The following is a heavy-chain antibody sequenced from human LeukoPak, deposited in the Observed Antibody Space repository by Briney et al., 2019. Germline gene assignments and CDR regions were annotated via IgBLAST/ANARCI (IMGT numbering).Heavy chain of an antibody. D-gene: IGHD6-19*01. CDR3: ARRFYGGWSGHDAFDI. J-gene: IGHJ3*02. CDR2: IYHSGST. CDR1: GYSISSGYY. V-gene: IGHV4-38-2*02. Sequence: PPETRSLTCTVSGYSISSGYYWGWIRQPPGKGLEWIGSIYHSGSTYYNPSLKSRVTISVDTSKNQFSLKLSSVTAADTAVYYCARRFYGGWSGHDAFDIWGQGTMVTVSS.